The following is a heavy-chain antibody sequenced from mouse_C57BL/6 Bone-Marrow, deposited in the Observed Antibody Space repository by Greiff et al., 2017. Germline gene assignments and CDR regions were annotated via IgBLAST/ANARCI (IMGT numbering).Heavy chain of an antibody. Sequence: EVQVVESGGGLVKPGGSLKLSCAASGFTFSSYAMSWVRQTPEKRLEWVATISDGGSYTYYPDNVKGRFTISRDNAKNNLYLQMSILKAEDTAMYYGARELYGSSYQYAYWGQGTLVTVSA. CDR2: ISDGGSYT. D-gene: IGHD1-1*01. CDR3: ARELYGSSYQYAY. V-gene: IGHV5-4*01. CDR1: GFTFSSYA. J-gene: IGHJ3*01.